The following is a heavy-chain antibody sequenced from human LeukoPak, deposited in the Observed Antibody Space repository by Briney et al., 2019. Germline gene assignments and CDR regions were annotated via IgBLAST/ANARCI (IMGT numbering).Heavy chain of an antibody. D-gene: IGHD6-13*01. CDR3: ARDPDSSPGSGVDY. CDR1: GGSFSGYY. CDR2: INHSGST. V-gene: IGHV4-34*01. Sequence: SETLSLTCAVYGGSFSGYYWSWLRQPPGKGLEWIGEINHSGSTNYNPSLKSRVTISVDTSKNQFSLTLSSVTAADTAVYYCARDPDSSPGSGVDYWGQGTLVTVSS. J-gene: IGHJ4*02.